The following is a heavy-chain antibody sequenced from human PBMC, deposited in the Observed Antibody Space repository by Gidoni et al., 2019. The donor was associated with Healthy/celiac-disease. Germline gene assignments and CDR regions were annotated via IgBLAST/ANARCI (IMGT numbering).Heavy chain of an antibody. D-gene: IGHD2-21*02. CDR1: GFTFSSYA. CDR2: ISGSGGST. V-gene: IGHV3-23*01. Sequence: EVQLLESGGGLVQPGGSLRLSCAASGFTFSSYAMSRVRQAPGKGTAGVAAISGSGGSTYYADSVKGRFTISRDNSKNTLYLQMNSLRAEDTAVYYCAKGAYCGGDCYSGPPRPPGGRYYYYYYGMDVWGQGTTVTVSS. J-gene: IGHJ6*02. CDR3: AKGAYCGGDCYSGPPRPPGGRYYYYYYGMDV.